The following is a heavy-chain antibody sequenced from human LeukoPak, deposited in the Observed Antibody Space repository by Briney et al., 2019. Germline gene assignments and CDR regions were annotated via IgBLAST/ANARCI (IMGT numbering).Heavy chain of an antibody. J-gene: IGHJ5*02. V-gene: IGHV3-23*01. CDR3: AKGTTVIRGGWFGP. CDR2: ISNSGGST. Sequence: SGGSLRLSCAASGFTFSNYAMSWVRQAPGKGLEWVSTISNSGGSTYCADSVKGRFTISRDNSKNTLYLQMNSLRAEDTAVYYCAKGTTVIRGGWFGPWGQGTLVTVSS. CDR1: GFTFSNYA. D-gene: IGHD4-17*01.